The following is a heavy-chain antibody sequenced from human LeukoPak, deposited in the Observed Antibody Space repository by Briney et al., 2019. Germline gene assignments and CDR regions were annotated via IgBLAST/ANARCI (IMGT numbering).Heavy chain of an antibody. J-gene: IGHJ4*02. CDR3: ARDRARGVSYYGSGSYYPPDY. Sequence: GASVKVSCKASGYTFAGYYIHWVRQAPGQGLEWLGWINPNSGGTNYAQKFQGRVTMTRDTSITTAYMELSGLRSDDTAVYYCARDRARGVSYYGSGSYYPPDYWGQGTLVTVSS. CDR2: INPNSGGT. D-gene: IGHD3-10*01. CDR1: GYTFAGYY. V-gene: IGHV1-2*02.